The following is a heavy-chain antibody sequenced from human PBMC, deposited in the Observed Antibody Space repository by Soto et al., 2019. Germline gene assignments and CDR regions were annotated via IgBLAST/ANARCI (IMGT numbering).Heavy chain of an antibody. V-gene: IGHV3-23*01. J-gene: IGHJ5*02. CDR3: AKHAEYQLVSWCDP. Sequence: EVQLLESGGGLVQPGGSLRLSCAVSGFSFSTHAMSWVRQAPRKGLEWVSGISAGGGNTYYADSVRGRFTISRDNSKDTLYLQITSLRAEDTAFYYCAKHAEYQLVSWCDPWGQGALVTVSS. D-gene: IGHD2-2*01. CDR1: GFSFSTHA. CDR2: ISAGGGNT.